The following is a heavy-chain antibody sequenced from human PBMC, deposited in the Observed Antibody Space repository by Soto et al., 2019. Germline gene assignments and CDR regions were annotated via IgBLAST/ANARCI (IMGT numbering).Heavy chain of an antibody. Sequence: PSQTLSLTCAISGDSVSSNSAAWSWIRQSPSRGLEWLGRTFYRSKWYYDYAVSVKSRITISPDTSKNKISLLLSSVTTEDTDEDYCERDGGSYGTSYGMDVWGQGTTVTVSS. J-gene: IGHJ6*02. D-gene: IGHD3-16*01. CDR2: TFYRSKWYY. CDR3: ERDGGSYGTSYGMDV. CDR1: GDSVSSNSAA. V-gene: IGHV6-1*01.